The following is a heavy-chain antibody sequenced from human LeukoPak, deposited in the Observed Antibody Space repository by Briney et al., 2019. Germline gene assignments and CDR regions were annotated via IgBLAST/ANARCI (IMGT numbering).Heavy chain of an antibody. D-gene: IGHD3-9*01. CDR1: GYSFTSYW. V-gene: IGHV5-51*01. CDR3: ARQPYYYDILTGYYTTHFDY. J-gene: IGHJ4*02. Sequence: GESLKISCKGSGYSFTSYWIGWVRQMPGKGLEWMGIIYPGDSDTRYSPSFQGQVTISADKFISTAYLQWSSLKASDTAMYYCARQPYYYDILTGYYTTHFDYWGQGTLVTVSS. CDR2: IYPGDSDT.